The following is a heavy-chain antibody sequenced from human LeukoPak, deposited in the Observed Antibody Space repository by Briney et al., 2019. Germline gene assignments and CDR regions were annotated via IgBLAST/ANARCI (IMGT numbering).Heavy chain of an antibody. CDR3: ARGYCSGGSCYPRDY. V-gene: IGHV3-21*01. Sequence: GGSLRLSCAASGFTFSRYSMNWVRQATGKGLEWVSSIGSTSSYIFYTDSLKGLFTIYRENANNSLYLQMNSLRAEDTAVYYCARGYCSGGSCYPRDYWGQGTLVTVSS. CDR2: IGSTSSYI. CDR1: GFTFSRYS. D-gene: IGHD2-15*01. J-gene: IGHJ4*02.